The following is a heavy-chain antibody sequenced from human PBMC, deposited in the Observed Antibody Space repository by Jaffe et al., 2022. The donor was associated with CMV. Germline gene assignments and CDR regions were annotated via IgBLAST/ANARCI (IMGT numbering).Heavy chain of an antibody. Sequence: DVQLLESGGGLVQPGGSLRLYCAASGFTFSNYAMSWVRQAPGRGLEWVSSIGGSDGRTYYADSVRGRFTISRDNSKNTVYLRMNSLRAEDTAIYYCADPPNYWGQGTLVTVSS. J-gene: IGHJ4*02. CDR2: IGGSDGRT. CDR3: ADPPNY. CDR1: GFTFSNYA. V-gene: IGHV3-23*01.